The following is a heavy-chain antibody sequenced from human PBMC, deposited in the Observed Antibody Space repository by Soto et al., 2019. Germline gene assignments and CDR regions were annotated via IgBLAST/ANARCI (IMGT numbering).Heavy chain of an antibody. J-gene: IGHJ3*02. CDR3: ARGPYGDNAFDI. V-gene: IGHV1-2*02. Sequence: GASVKVSCKTSGYTFTRNGISWVRQAPGQGLEWMGWIAPHRDGTEFAQKFQGRITLTGDTSTSTAYMELKGLTSADTAVYFCARGPYGDNAFDIWGQGTVVTVSS. D-gene: IGHD4-17*01. CDR1: GYTFTRNG. CDR2: IAPHRDGT.